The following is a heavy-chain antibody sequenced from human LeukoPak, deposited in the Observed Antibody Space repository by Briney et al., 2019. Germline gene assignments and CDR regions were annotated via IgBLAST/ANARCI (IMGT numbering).Heavy chain of an antibody. CDR2: MNDNGYT. J-gene: IGHJ4*02. V-gene: IGHV4-31*03. Sequence: PSETLSLTCTVSGGSISSGDYYWSWIRQHPGKGLEWIGYMNDNGYTAYKPSLKSRLTMSVDTSENQFSLRLSSVTAADTAVYYCARAVHCSGGSCYFDYWGQGTLVTVSS. CDR1: GGSISSGDYY. D-gene: IGHD2-15*01. CDR3: ARAVHCSGGSCYFDY.